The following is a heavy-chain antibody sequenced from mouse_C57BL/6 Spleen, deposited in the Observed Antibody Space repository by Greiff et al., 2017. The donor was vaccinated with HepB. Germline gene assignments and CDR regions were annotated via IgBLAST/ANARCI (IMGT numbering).Heavy chain of an antibody. CDR3: TGGYYDYEAWFAY. D-gene: IGHD2-4*01. V-gene: IGHV6-3*01. J-gene: IGHJ3*01. CDR2: IRLKSDNYAT. Sequence: EVKVEESGGGLVQPGGSMKLSCVASGFTFSNYWMNWVRQSPEKGLEWVAQIRLKSDNYATHYAESVKGRFTISRDDSKSSVYLQMNNLRAEDTGIYYCTGGYYDYEAWFAYWGQGTLVTVSA. CDR1: GFTFSNYW.